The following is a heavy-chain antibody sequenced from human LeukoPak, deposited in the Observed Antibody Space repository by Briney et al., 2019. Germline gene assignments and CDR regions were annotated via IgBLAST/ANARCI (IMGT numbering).Heavy chain of an antibody. Sequence: GGSLRLSCAASGFSFSSYWMTWVRQAPGKGLEWVANIKEDGSDKYYVDSVKGRFTISRDNSKNTLYLQMNSLRAEDTAVYYCAKDTRVAFWGQGTLVTVSS. J-gene: IGHJ4*02. CDR3: AKDTRVAF. D-gene: IGHD2-21*01. CDR2: IKEDGSDK. V-gene: IGHV3-7*01. CDR1: GFSFSSYW.